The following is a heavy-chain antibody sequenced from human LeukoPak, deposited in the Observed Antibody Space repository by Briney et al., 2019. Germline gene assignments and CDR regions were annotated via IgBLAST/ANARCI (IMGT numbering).Heavy chain of an antibody. D-gene: IGHD1-26*01. CDR2: IYYSGST. CDR3: ARDRGSGSLAYYYYYMDV. V-gene: IGHV4-39*07. J-gene: IGHJ6*03. Sequence: SETLSLTCTVSGGSISSSSYYWAWIRQPPGKGLEWIGTIYYSGSTYYNPSLKSRVTISVDTSKNQFSLKLSSVTAADTAVYYCARDRGSGSLAYYYYYMDVWGKGTTITVSS. CDR1: GGSISSSSYY.